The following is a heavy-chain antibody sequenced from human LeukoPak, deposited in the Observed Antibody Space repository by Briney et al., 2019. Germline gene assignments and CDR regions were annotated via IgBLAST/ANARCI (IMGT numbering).Heavy chain of an antibody. Sequence: LETLSLTCTVSGGSISSYYWSWIRQPPGKGLEWIGYIYYSGSTNYNPSLKSRVSISIDSSKNQFSLRLRSVTAADTALYYCARRSTVLTANYEYWGQGTLVTVSA. D-gene: IGHD4-23*01. CDR3: ARRSTVLTANYEY. CDR2: IYYSGST. V-gene: IGHV4-59*08. J-gene: IGHJ4*02. CDR1: GGSISSYY.